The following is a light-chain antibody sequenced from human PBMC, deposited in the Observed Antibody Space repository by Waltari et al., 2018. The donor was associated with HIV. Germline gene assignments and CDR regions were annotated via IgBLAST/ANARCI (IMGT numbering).Light chain of an antibody. CDR3: GTWDSSVGAAV. J-gene: IGLJ3*02. CDR2: DNT. CDR1: RSNFGRGF. V-gene: IGLV1-51*01. Sequence: QSVLTQPPSVSAAPGQKVTISCSGSRSNFGRGFLSWYQHLPGAAPRLLSYDNTKRPSWISDRFSGSKSGTSATLGITGLQAGDESDYYDGTWDSSVGAAVFDGGTRLSVL.